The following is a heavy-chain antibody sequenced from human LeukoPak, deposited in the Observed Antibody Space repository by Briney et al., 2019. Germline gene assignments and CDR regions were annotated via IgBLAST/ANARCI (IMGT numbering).Heavy chain of an antibody. V-gene: IGHV3-7*01. CDR3: ARDLSGVTGYTYGRGIDY. J-gene: IGHJ4*02. Sequence: GGSLRLSCAASGLTFSSYWMSWVRQAPGKGLEWVANIKKDGSEKYYVDSVKGRFTISRDNAKTSLYLQMNSLRAEDTAVYYCARDLSGVTGYTYGRGIDYWGQGTLVTVSS. D-gene: IGHD5-18*01. CDR1: GLTFSSYW. CDR2: IKKDGSEK.